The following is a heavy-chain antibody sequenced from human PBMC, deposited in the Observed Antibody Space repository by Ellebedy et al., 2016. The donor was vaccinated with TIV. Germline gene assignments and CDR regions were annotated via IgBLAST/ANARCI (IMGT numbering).Heavy chain of an antibody. CDR3: AKDFRSSYWTFDY. CDR1: GFTFSDYY. Sequence: GGSLRLXXAASGFTFSDYYMSWVRQAPGKGLEWVSVISGSGGSTYYADSVKGRFTISRDNSKNTLYLQMNSLRAEDTAVYYCAKDFRSSYWTFDYWGQGALVTVSS. D-gene: IGHD2-15*01. J-gene: IGHJ4*02. V-gene: IGHV3-23*01. CDR2: ISGSGGST.